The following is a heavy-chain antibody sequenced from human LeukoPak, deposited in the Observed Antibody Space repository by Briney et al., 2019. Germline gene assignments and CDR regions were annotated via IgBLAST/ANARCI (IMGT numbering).Heavy chain of an antibody. Sequence: GGSLRLSCAASGFTFSKYGMHWVRQAPGKGLEWVAFIRYDGSDKYYADSVKGRFTISRDNSNNTLYLQVNSLRAEDTAVYYCARVEQLPRYYYYYYYMDVWGKGTTVTISS. D-gene: IGHD2-2*01. V-gene: IGHV3-30*02. CDR1: GFTFSKYG. CDR2: IRYDGSDK. J-gene: IGHJ6*03. CDR3: ARVEQLPRYYYYYYYMDV.